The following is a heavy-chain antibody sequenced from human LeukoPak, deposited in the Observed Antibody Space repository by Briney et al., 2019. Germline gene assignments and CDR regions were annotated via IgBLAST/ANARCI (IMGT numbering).Heavy chain of an antibody. Sequence: SVKVSCKASGGTFSSYAISWVRQAPGQGLEWMGRIIPIFGTANYAQKFQGRVTITTDESTSTAYMELSSLRSEDTAVYYCASAVYYGSGSYYYFDYWGQGTLVTVSS. V-gene: IGHV1-69*05. CDR1: GGTFSSYA. CDR2: IIPIFGTA. J-gene: IGHJ4*02. D-gene: IGHD3-10*01. CDR3: ASAVYYGSGSYYYFDY.